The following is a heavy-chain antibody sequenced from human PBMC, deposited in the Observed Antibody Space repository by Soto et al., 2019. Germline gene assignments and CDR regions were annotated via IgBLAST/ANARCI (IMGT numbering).Heavy chain of an antibody. J-gene: IGHJ6*02. CDR3: ANWGSSGYLNYYGMDV. Sequence: QVQLVQSGAEVKKPGSSVKVSCKASGGTFSSYTISWVRQAPGQGLEWMGRIIPILGIANYAQKFQGRVTITADKPTSTDYIELSSLRSEDTAVDYCANWGSSGYLNYYGMDVWGQGTTVTVSS. D-gene: IGHD3-22*01. V-gene: IGHV1-69*02. CDR2: IIPILGIA. CDR1: GGTFSSYT.